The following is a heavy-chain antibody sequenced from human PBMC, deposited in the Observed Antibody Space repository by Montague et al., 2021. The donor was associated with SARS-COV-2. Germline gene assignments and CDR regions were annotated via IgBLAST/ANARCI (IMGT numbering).Heavy chain of an antibody. D-gene: IGHD3-9*01. J-gene: IGHJ4*02. CDR3: VRLPHYDGLNGLLDV. V-gene: IGHV4-59*08. Sequence: SETLSLTCTVYGVSVTDYYWSWIRQPPGKGLEWVGDVLYNKGTNLNPSLKSRVAISVDTSKNQFSLRLTSVTAADTAFYYCVRLPHYDGLNGLLDVWDQGTLVTVSS. CDR2: VLYNKGT. CDR1: GVSVTDYY.